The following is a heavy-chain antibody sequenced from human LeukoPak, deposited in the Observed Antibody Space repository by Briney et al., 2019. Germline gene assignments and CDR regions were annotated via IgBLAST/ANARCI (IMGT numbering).Heavy chain of an antibody. Sequence: GGSLRLSCRTSGFTFGSFTMSWVRQPPGKGLEWIATITYNSGNSWHADFVKGRFTISRDNSKSTLYLQMHSLRADDTALYYCTKRRPTGSVTVDEYWGQGALVTVSS. J-gene: IGHJ4*02. CDR2: ITYNSGNS. CDR1: GFTFGSFT. V-gene: IGHV3-23*01. CDR3: TKRRPTGSVTVDEY. D-gene: IGHD2-21*02.